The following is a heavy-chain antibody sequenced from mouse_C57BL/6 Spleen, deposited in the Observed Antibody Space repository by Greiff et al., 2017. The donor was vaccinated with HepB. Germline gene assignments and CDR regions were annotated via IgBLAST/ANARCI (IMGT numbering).Heavy chain of an antibody. Sequence: EVKLVESGGGLVKPGGSLKLSCAASGFTFSSYAMSWVRQTPEKRLEWVATISDGGSYTYYPDNVKGRFTISRDNAKNNLYLQMSHLKSEDTAMYYCARGITTVVFDYWGQGTTLTVSS. V-gene: IGHV5-4*03. J-gene: IGHJ2*01. CDR3: ARGITTVVFDY. D-gene: IGHD1-1*01. CDR1: GFTFSSYA. CDR2: ISDGGSYT.